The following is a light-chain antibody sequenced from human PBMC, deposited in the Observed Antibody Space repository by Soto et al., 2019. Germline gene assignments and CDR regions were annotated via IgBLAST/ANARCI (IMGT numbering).Light chain of an antibody. V-gene: IGKV1-5*03. CDR2: KAS. J-gene: IGKJ2*01. CDR3: QQYNIWPYT. CDR1: QSISSW. Sequence: DIQMTQSPSTLSASVGDRVTITCRASQSISSWLAWYQQKPGKAPKLLIYKASSLESGVPSRFSGSGSGTEFTLTISSLQSEDFAVYFCQQYNIWPYTFGQGTKVDIK.